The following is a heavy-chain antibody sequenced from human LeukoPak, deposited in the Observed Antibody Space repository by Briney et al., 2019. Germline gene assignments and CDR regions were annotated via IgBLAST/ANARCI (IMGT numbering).Heavy chain of an antibody. D-gene: IGHD3-10*01. CDR1: GFTFSNYA. Sequence: GGSLRLSCAASGFTFSNYAMSWVRQAPGKWLEWVSSISGSGDYTYYADSLKGRFTISRDNSKNTLYLQMNSLRAEDTALYYCAKDLTYYYGLGSSTNAFDIWGQGTMVTVSS. CDR3: AKDLTYYYGLGSSTNAFDI. J-gene: IGHJ3*02. V-gene: IGHV3-23*01. CDR2: ISGSGDYT.